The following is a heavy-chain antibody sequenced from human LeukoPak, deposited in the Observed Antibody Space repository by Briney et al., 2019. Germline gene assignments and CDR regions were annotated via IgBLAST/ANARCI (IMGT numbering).Heavy chain of an antibody. CDR1: GGTFSSYA. V-gene: IGHV1-69*13. J-gene: IGHJ6*03. CDR2: IIPIFGTA. Sequence: GASVKVSCKASGGTFSSYAISWVRQAPGQGLEWMGGIIPIFGTANYAQKFQGRVTITADESTSTAYMELSSLRSEDTAVYYCARDPLTDRSDRYQLGIVDYYYYMDVWGKGTTVTVSS. CDR3: ARDPLTDRSDRYQLGIVDYYYYMDV. D-gene: IGHD7-27*01.